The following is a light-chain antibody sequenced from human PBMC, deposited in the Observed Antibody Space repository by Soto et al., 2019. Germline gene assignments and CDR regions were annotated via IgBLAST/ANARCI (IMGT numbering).Light chain of an antibody. J-gene: IGKJ4*01. CDR3: QQRSNWPLT. V-gene: IGKV1-12*01. Sequence: IQRTQCPSSVSASVGDRVTITCRASEAISSWLAWYQQKPGRAPKLLIYSASSLQNGAPSRFTGSGSGTDFTLTISSLEPEDFAVYYCQQRSNWPLTFGGGTKVDIK. CDR1: EAISSW. CDR2: SAS.